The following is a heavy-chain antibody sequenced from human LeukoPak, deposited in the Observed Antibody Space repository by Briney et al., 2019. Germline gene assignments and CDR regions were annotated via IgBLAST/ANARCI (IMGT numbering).Heavy chain of an antibody. CDR2: IWSDGSNK. V-gene: IGHV3-33*01. CDR1: GFTFSTYG. D-gene: IGHD6-13*01. Sequence: GGSLRLSCVASGFTFSTYGMHWVRQAPGKGLEWVSVIWSDGSNKYYANSVKGRFTISRDNAKNSLYLQMNSLRDEDTAVYYCATDLPIAAAGTSDYWGQGTLVTVSS. CDR3: ATDLPIAAAGTSDY. J-gene: IGHJ4*02.